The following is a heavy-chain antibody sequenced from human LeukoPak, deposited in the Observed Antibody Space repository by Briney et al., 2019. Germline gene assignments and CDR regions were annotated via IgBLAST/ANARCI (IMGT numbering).Heavy chain of an antibody. V-gene: IGHV4-39*07. CDR3: ARAGYDILTPGFDY. CDR2: IFYNGGT. Sequence: SETLSLTCTVSGGSISTSSYYWGWIRQPPGKGLEWIGSIFYNGGTNYNPSLKSRVTISVDTSKNQFSLKLSSVTAADTAVCYCARAGYDILTPGFDYWGQGTLVTVSS. CDR1: GGSISTSSYY. J-gene: IGHJ4*02. D-gene: IGHD3-9*01.